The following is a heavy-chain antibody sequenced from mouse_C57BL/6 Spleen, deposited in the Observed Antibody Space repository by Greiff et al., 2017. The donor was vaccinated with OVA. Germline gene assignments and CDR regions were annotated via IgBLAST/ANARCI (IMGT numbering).Heavy chain of an antibody. V-gene: IGHV5-4*01. CDR2: ISDGGSYT. CDR3: ARELNWGFDY. D-gene: IGHD4-1*02. CDR1: GFTFSSYA. Sequence: EVKLVESGGGLVKPGGSLKLSCAASGFTFSSYAMSWVRQTPDKRLEWVATISDGGSYTYYPDNVKGRFTISRDNAKNNLYLQMSHLKSEDTAMYYCARELNWGFDYWGQGTTLTVSS. J-gene: IGHJ2*01.